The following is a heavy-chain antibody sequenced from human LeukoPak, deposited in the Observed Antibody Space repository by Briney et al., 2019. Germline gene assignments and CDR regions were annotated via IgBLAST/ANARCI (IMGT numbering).Heavy chain of an antibody. V-gene: IGHV3-33*01. J-gene: IGHJ3*02. D-gene: IGHD2-21*02. CDR1: GFTFSSYG. CDR3: ARDPCGGDCYAFDI. Sequence: GGSLRLSCAASGFTFSSYGMHWVRQAPGKGLEWVAVIWYDGSNIYYADSVKGRFTISRDNSKNTLYLQMNSLRAEDTAVYYCARDPCGGDCYAFDIWGQGTMVTVSS. CDR2: IWYDGSNI.